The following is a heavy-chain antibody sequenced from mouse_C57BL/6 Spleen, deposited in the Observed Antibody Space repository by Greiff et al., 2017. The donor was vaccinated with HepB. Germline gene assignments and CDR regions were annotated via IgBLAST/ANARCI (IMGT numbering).Heavy chain of an antibody. Sequence: VQLQQSVAELVRPGASAKLSCTASGFNINNTYMHWVKQRPEQGLEWIGRIDPANGNTKYAPKFQGKATITADTSSNTAYRQLSSLTSEDTAIYYGARDSWRYAMDDWGEGTSVTDSS. J-gene: IGHJ4*01. V-gene: IGHV14-3*01. CDR3: ARDSWRYAMDD. CDR1: GFNINNTY. CDR2: IDPANGNT.